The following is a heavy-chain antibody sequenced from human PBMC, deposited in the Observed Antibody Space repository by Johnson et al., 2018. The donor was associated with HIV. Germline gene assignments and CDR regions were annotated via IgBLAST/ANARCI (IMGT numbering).Heavy chain of an antibody. D-gene: IGHD6-19*01. CDR3: AKGGSAVAVAFDI. J-gene: IGHJ3*02. CDR2: ISSSGDTT. CDR1: GFTFDDYG. Sequence: QVQLVESGGGVVRPGGSLRLSCAAFGFTFDDYGMSWIRQAPGKGLEWVSYISSSGDTTYYAESVTGRFTISRDIAENSLYLQMNSLRAEDTAVYYCAKGGSAVAVAFDIWGQGTMVTVSS. V-gene: IGHV3-11*04.